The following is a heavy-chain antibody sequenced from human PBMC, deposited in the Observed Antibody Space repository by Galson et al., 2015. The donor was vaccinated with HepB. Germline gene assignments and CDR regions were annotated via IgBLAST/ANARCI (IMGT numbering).Heavy chain of an antibody. CDR2: FAPEHGET. CDR1: GYTLTELS. CDR3: ATGVDTFFDH. V-gene: IGHV1-24*01. J-gene: IGHJ4*02. Sequence: SCKVSGYTLTELSIHWVRQAPGKGLEWMGGFAPEHGETVYAQDFQGRVTMTEDTSTDTTYMELTSLRSDDTAMYYCATGVDTFFDHWGQGTLVSVSS. D-gene: IGHD5-18*01.